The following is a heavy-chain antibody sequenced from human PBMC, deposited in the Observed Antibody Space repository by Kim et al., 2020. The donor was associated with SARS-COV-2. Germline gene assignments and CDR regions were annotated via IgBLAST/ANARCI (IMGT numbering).Heavy chain of an antibody. CDR2: IGTAGDT. V-gene: IGHV3-13*01. J-gene: IGHJ6*01. CDR1: GFTFSSYD. Sequence: GGSLRLSCAASGFTFSSYDMHWVRQATGKGLEWVSAIGTAGDTYYPGSVKGRFTISRENAKNSLYLQMNSLRAGDTAVYYCARSRGHYYASGSFYYYYGMDV. CDR3: ARSRGHYYASGSFYYYYGMDV. D-gene: IGHD3-10*01.